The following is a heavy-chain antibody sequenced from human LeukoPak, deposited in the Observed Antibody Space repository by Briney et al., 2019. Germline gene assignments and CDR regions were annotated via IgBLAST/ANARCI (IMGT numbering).Heavy chain of an antibody. CDR1: GFIFSRYD. D-gene: IGHD1-26*01. J-gene: IGHJ4*02. V-gene: IGHV3-13*01. Sequence: GGSLRLSCAASGFIFSRYDMHWVRQATGKGLEWVSAIDTAGDTYYPGSVKGRFTISRENAKNSLYLQMNSLRAGDTAVYYCAKDLSGSYDYWGQGTLVTVSS. CDR2: IDTAGDT. CDR3: AKDLSGSYDY.